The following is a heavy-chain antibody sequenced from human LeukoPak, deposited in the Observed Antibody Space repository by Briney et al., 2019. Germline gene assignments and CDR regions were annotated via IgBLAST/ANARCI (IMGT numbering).Heavy chain of an antibody. Sequence: SETLSLTCTVSGGSLSTYYWSWIRHPPGKGLECGGYIYYSGSTNYNPSLKSRVTISVDTYKNQLSLNLNSVTAADTAVYYCERDAIVVVVAATDAYFDSWGQGTLVTVSS. J-gene: IGHJ4*02. CDR1: GGSLSTYY. CDR3: ERDAIVVVVAATDAYFDS. CDR2: IYYSGST. V-gene: IGHV4-59*01. D-gene: IGHD2-15*01.